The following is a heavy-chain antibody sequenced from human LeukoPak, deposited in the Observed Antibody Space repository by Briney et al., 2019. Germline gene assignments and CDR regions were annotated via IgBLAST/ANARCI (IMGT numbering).Heavy chain of an antibody. CDR3: ARDLVTMVRGVGY. CDR2: ISSSSSYI. Sequence: GGSLRLSCAASGFTFSSYSMNWVRQAPGKGMEWVSSISSSSSYIYYADSVKGRFTISRDNAKNSLYLQMNSLRAEDTAVYYCARDLVTMVRGVGYWGQGTLVTVSS. J-gene: IGHJ4*02. V-gene: IGHV3-21*01. D-gene: IGHD3-10*01. CDR1: GFTFSSYS.